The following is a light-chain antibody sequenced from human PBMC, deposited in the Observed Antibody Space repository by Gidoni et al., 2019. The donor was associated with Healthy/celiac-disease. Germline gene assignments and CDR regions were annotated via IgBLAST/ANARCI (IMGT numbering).Light chain of an antibody. V-gene: IGKV3-15*01. Sequence: EIVMTQSPATLSVSQGERATLSCRASQRVSSNLDWYQQKPGPATRLLIYGASTRATGIPASFSGSGSGTEFTLTISSLQSEDFAVYYCQQYNNWPPLTFGGGTKVEIK. CDR2: GAS. J-gene: IGKJ4*01. CDR3: QQYNNWPPLT. CDR1: QRVSSN.